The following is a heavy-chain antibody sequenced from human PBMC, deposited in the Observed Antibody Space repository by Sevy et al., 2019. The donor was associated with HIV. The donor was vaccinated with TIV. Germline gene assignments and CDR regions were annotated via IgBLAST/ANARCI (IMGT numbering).Heavy chain of an antibody. Sequence: GGSLRLSCVASGFSLNNYWMNWVRQAPGKGLEWVANINQDGSVNYYVDSVRGRFTFSRDNARNLVFLQMSSLRVDDSVLYYCVRAIAKDGSFWGQGTLVTVSS. J-gene: IGHJ4*02. CDR1: GFSLNNYW. CDR2: INQDGSVN. V-gene: IGHV3-7*01. CDR3: VRAIAKDGSF. D-gene: IGHD6-13*01.